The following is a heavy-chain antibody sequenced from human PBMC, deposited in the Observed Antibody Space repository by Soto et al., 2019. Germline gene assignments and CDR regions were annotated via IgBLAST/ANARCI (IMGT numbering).Heavy chain of an antibody. Sequence: EVQLLESGGGLVQPGGSLRLSCAASGFTFNAYAMTWVRQAPGKGLEWVSAIGGSGGNRYYADSVRGRFTISRDNSNDTVDLQMTSLRVEDTAVYYCARVASDYINSVDNWGQGILVTVSS. J-gene: IGHJ4*02. V-gene: IGHV3-23*01. D-gene: IGHD4-4*01. CDR1: GFTFNAYA. CDR2: IGGSGGNR. CDR3: ARVASDYINSVDN.